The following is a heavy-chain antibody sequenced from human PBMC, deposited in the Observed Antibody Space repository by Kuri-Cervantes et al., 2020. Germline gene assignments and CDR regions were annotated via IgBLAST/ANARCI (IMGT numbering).Heavy chain of an antibody. CDR1: GGSISSSSYY. CDR3: ASVVNDFWSGYHASTWGYLDY. Sequence: SETLSLTCTVSGGSISSSSYYWGWIRQPPGKGLEWIGSIYYSGSTYYNPSLKSRVTISVDTSKNQFSLKLSSVTAADTAVYYCASVVNDFWSGYHASTWGYLDYWGQGTLVTVSS. V-gene: IGHV4-39*01. D-gene: IGHD3-3*01. J-gene: IGHJ4*02. CDR2: IYYSGST.